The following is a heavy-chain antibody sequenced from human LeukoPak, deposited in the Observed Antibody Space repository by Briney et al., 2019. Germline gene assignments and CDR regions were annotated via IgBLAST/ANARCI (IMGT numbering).Heavy chain of an antibody. CDR1: GFTFDDYA. D-gene: IGHD3-22*01. CDR3: AKDEDSSGYSIDY. Sequence: GGSLRLSCAASGFTFDDYAMHWVRQAPGKGLEWVSGLSWNGGGIGYADSVKGRFTISRDNTKNSLYLQMNSLRAEDTALYYCAKDEDSSGYSIDYWGQGTLVTVSS. V-gene: IGHV3-9*01. CDR2: LSWNGGGI. J-gene: IGHJ4*02.